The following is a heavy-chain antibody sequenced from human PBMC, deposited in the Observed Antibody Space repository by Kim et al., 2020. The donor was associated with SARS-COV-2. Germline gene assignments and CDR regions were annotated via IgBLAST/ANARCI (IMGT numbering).Heavy chain of an antibody. CDR3: ARVMGPFSEHI. J-gene: IGHJ6*03. D-gene: IGHD3-3*02. CDR2: ISSSGTYI. CDR1: GFIVSTYE. V-gene: IGHV3-48*03. Sequence: GGSLRLSCAASGFIVSTYEINWVRQAPGKGLEWVSYISSSGTYIYYADPVKGRFTISRDNAKNSLYLQMNSLRAEDTAVYYCARVMGPFSEHIWGKGTTV.